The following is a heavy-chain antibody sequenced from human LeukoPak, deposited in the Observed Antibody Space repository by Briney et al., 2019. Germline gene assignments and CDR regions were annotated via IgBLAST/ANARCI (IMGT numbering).Heavy chain of an antibody. Sequence: PGGSLRLSSAASGFTFSSYAMSWVRQAPGKGLEWVSAISGSGGSTYYADSVKGRFTISRDNSKNTLYLQMNSLRAEDTAVYYCAKDTKHSYSSGWYDSYWGQGTLVTVSS. CDR3: AKDTKHSYSSGWYDSY. V-gene: IGHV3-23*01. CDR2: ISGSGGST. CDR1: GFTFSSYA. J-gene: IGHJ4*02. D-gene: IGHD6-19*01.